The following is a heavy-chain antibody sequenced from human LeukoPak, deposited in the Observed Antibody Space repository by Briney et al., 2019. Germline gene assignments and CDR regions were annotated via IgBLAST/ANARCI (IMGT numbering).Heavy chain of an antibody. V-gene: IGHV3-23*01. CDR3: ARDRYYYDSSGSTEGP. Sequence: GGSLRLSCAASGFTFNSHAMNWVRQAPGKGLEWVSTISGSGGSTYYADSVKGRFTISRDNSKNTLYLQMNSLRAEDTAVYYCARDRYYYDSSGSTEGPWGQGTLVTVSS. CDR1: GFTFNSHA. D-gene: IGHD3-22*01. CDR2: ISGSGGST. J-gene: IGHJ5*02.